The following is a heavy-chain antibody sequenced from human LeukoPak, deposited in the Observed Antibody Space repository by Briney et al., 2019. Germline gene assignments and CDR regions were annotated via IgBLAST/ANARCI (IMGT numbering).Heavy chain of an antibody. Sequence: ASVKVSCKASGYTFTSYAMHWVRQAPGQRLEWMGWINAGNGNTKYSQKFQGRVTITRDTSASTAYMELSSLRSEDTAVYYCARSGVARGWFDPWGQGTLVTVSS. CDR2: INAGNGNT. V-gene: IGHV1-3*01. CDR3: ARSGVARGWFDP. J-gene: IGHJ5*02. CDR1: GYTFTSYA. D-gene: IGHD3-3*01.